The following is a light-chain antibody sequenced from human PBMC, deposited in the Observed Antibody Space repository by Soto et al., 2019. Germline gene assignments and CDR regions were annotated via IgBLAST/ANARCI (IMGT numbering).Light chain of an antibody. CDR3: QHSYNTPLT. CDR1: QSISNH. J-gene: IGKJ4*01. Sequence: DIHMTQSPSSLSASVGDRVTITCRASQSISNHLIWYQQNPGKAPKLLIYAASNLQSGVPSRFSGSGSGTDFTLTISSLQPEDFGTYYCQHSYNTPLTFGGGTKVEIK. CDR2: AAS. V-gene: IGKV1-39*01.